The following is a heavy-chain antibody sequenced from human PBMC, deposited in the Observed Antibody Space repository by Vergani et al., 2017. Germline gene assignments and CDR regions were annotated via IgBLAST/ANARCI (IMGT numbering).Heavy chain of an antibody. CDR1: GFDFSSYI. D-gene: IGHD3-3*01. J-gene: IGHJ6*04. CDR2: VSTGTKSQ. Sequence: QLVESGGGWVQPGGSLRLSCVVSGFDFSSYIMNWVRQAPGKGLEWVSFVSTGTKSQSYAESVKGRFTISRDSAKNSLYLQMDSLRAEDTAVYYCAKRGSGVVNGEDVWGKGTTVTVSS. CDR3: AKRGSGVVNGEDV. V-gene: IGHV3-48*01.